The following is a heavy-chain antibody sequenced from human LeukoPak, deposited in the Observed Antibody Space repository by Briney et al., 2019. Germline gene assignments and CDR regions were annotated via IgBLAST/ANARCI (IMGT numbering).Heavy chain of an antibody. CDR3: ARTPAGYADFDY. CDR1: GFTFSIYW. D-gene: IGHD5-12*01. V-gene: IGHV3-7*01. CDR2: IKQDGSEK. J-gene: IGHJ4*02. Sequence: GGSLRLSCAASGFTFSIYWMSWVRQAPGKGLEWVANIKQDGSEKYYVDSVKGRFTISRDNAKNSLYLQMNSLRAEDTAVYYCARTPAGYADFDYWAREPWSPSPQ.